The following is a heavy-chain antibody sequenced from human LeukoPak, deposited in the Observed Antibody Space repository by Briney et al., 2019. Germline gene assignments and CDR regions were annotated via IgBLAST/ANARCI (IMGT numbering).Heavy chain of an antibody. CDR2: ISGSGDST. V-gene: IGHV3-23*01. CDR1: GFTLRSYV. CDR3: ARGLSYNWFDP. J-gene: IGHJ5*02. Sequence: GGSLRLSCVASGFTLRSYVMNWVRQTPGKGLEWVSSISGSGDSTFYADSVKGRFSISRDNAKNTLYLQMNSLRAEDTAVYYCARGLSYNWFDPWGQGTLVTVSS. D-gene: IGHD2/OR15-2a*01.